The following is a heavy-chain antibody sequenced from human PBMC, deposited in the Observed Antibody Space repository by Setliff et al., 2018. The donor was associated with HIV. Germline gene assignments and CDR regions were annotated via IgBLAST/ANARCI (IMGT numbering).Heavy chain of an antibody. Sequence: SETLSLTCTVSGGSVNSQTDYWTWIRQPAGKGLEWIGHIYISRNTNYNTSLKGRVAMSVDRSKNQFSLNIYSVTAADTAVYYCARLGAVAGPFGRFDPWGQGTLVTVSS. CDR1: GGSVNSQTDY. CDR2: IYISRNT. D-gene: IGHD6-19*01. J-gene: IGHJ5*02. CDR3: ARLGAVAGPFGRFDP. V-gene: IGHV4-61*09.